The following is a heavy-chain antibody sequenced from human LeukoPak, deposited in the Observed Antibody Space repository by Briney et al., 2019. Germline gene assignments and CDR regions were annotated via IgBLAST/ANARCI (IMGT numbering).Heavy chain of an antibody. V-gene: IGHV3-30*18. D-gene: IGHD3-10*01. J-gene: IGHJ3*01. CDR2: MSYDGSNK. CDR3: AKDLDGSGTYYNTGQDAFDF. Sequence: QPGGSLRLSCAASGFTFSTYDFHWVRQAPGKGLEWVAVMSYDGSNKYYADSVKGRFTISRDNSKNTLFLQMNSLRPDDTAVYYCAKDLDGSGTYYNTGQDAFDFWGQGTMVTVSS. CDR1: GFTFSTYD.